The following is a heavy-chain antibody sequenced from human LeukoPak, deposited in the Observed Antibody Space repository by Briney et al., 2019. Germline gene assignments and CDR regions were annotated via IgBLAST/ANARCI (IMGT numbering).Heavy chain of an antibody. CDR3: ARCCGGYGGI. J-gene: IGHJ3*02. V-gene: IGHV4-59*02. D-gene: IGHD2-21*01. CDR1: RHSVYVYS. Sequence: PSETLSLTSTRSRHSVYVYSWSWLRQPPGKGLEWIGYIHYSGSTRYNPSLKSRVTISIATSKNQLALKVSSVIAADAAVYCYARCCGGYGGIWGQGTMVTVSS. CDR2: IHYSGST.